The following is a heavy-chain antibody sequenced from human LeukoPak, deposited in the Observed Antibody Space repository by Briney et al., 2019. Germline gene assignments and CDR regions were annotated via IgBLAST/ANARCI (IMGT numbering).Heavy chain of an antibody. CDR3: ARGNYDFWSGTVDWFDP. V-gene: IGHV1-2*02. J-gene: IGHJ5*02. CDR2: INPNSGGT. D-gene: IGHD3-3*01. Sequence: RASVKVSCKASGYTFTSYYMLWVRQAPGQGLEWMGWINPNSGGTNYAQKFQGRVTMTRDTSISTAYMELSRLRSDDTAVYYCARGNYDFWSGTVDWFDPWGQGNLVTVSS. CDR1: GYTFTSYY.